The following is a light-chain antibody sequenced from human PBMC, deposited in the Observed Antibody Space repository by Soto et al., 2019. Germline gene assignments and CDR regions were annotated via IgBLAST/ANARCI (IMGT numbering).Light chain of an antibody. CDR3: SSYTTTSTLGV. Sequence: QSALTQPASVSGSPGQSITISCTGTSSDIGGFNYVSWYQQHPGTAPKLIIYEVSNRPSGISNRFSGSKSGNTASLTISGLQAEDEADSYCSSYTTTSTLGVFGGGTKLTV. CDR1: SSDIGGFNY. CDR2: EVS. J-gene: IGLJ3*02. V-gene: IGLV2-14*01.